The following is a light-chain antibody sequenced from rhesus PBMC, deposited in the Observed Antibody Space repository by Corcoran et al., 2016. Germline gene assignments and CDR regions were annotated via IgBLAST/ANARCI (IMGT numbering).Light chain of an antibody. CDR2: EAS. CDR3: QQERNWMYS. J-gene: IGKJ2*01. CDR1: QSVSSN. Sequence: EIVMTQSPATLSLSPGERATLSCRASQSVSSNLAWYQQKPGKSPRLLIYEASNRATGIPEGVSGSGSGTYFTLTISSLEPEDVGVYYCQQERNWMYSFGQGTKVEIK. V-gene: IGKV3-35*01.